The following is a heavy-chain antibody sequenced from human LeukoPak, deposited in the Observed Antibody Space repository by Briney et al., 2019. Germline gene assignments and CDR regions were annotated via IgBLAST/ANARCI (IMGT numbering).Heavy chain of an antibody. Sequence: WASVKVSCKVSGYTLTELSMHWVLQAPGKGLEWMGGSDPEDGETIYAQKFQGRVSMTEDTSTDTAYMELSSLRSEDTAVYYCATARRLYYYDSSGYGGFDYWGQGTLVTVSS. CDR3: ATARRLYYYDSSGYGGFDY. D-gene: IGHD3-22*01. J-gene: IGHJ4*02. CDR2: SDPEDGET. V-gene: IGHV1-24*01. CDR1: GYTLTELS.